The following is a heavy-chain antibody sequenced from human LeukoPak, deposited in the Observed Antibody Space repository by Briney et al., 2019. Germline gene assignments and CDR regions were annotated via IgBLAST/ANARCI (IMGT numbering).Heavy chain of an antibody. CDR2: IIPIFGTA. Sequence: SVKVSCKASGDTFNAYAIIWVRQAPGQGLEWMGGIIPIFGTANYAQKFQGRVTITADESTSTAYMELSSLRSEDTAVYYCARTYYYDSSGYRWPVDYWGQGTLVTVSS. CDR3: ARTYYYDSSGYRWPVDY. D-gene: IGHD3-22*01. V-gene: IGHV1-69*13. CDR1: GDTFNAYA. J-gene: IGHJ4*02.